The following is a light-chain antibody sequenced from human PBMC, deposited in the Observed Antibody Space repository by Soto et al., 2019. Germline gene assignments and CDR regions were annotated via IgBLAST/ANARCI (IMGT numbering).Light chain of an antibody. CDR1: QSVSSN. J-gene: IGKJ4*01. CDR2: VAS. CDR3: QQYNVWPFA. Sequence: EIVMTQSPATLSVSPGERATLSCRASQSVSSNLSWYQQKPGQTPKLLIYVASTRATGIPARFSGSGSGTEFPLTISSLQSEDFAVYYCQQYNVWPFAFVGGTKVEFK. V-gene: IGKV3-15*01.